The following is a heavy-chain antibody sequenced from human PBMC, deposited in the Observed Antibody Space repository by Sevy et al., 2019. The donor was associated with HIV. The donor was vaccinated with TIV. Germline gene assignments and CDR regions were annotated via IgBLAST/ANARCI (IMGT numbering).Heavy chain of an antibody. Sequence: SCAVSGIIFTTSGMHWVRQAPGKGLEWVAVISYDGRNKFYGDSVKGRFTISRDNSKNILFLQMNSLRAEDTAVYYCAKDLTGYNGMDVWGQGTMVTVSS. D-gene: IGHD1-1*01. V-gene: IGHV3-30*18. CDR3: AKDLTGYNGMDV. CDR1: GIIFTTSG. J-gene: IGHJ6*02. CDR2: ISYDGRNK.